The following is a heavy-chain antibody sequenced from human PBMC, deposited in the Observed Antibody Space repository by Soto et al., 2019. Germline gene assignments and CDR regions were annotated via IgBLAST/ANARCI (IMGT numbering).Heavy chain of an antibody. Sequence: QVQLVQSGAEVKKPGASVKVSCKASGYTFTSYGISWVRQAPGQGREWMGWISAYNGNTNDAQKLQGRVTMTTDTSTSTAYMELRRLRSDDTAVYYCARVRGDIVVVPAATPYYYYGMDVWGQGTTVTVSS. CDR3: ARVRGDIVVVPAATPYYYYGMDV. J-gene: IGHJ6*02. CDR1: GYTFTSYG. CDR2: ISAYNGNT. V-gene: IGHV1-18*01. D-gene: IGHD2-2*01.